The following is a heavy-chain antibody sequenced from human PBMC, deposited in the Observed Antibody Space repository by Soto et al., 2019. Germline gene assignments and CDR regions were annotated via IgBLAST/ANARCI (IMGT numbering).Heavy chain of an antibody. CDR3: ARDSGSYSSFDY. CDR1: GFTFSSYA. V-gene: IGHV3-30-3*01. D-gene: IGHD1-26*01. J-gene: IGHJ4*02. Sequence: QVQLVESGGGVVQPGRSLRLSCAASGFTFSSYAMHWVRQAPGKGLEWVAVISYDGSNKYYADSVKGRFTISRDNSKNTLYLQMNSLRAEDTAVYYCARDSGSYSSFDYWGQGTLVTVSS. CDR2: ISYDGSNK.